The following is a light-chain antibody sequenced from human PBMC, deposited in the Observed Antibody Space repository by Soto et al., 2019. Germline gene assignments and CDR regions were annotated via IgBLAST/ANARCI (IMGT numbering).Light chain of an antibody. V-gene: IGKV3-20*01. Sequence: EIVLTQSPGTLSLSPGERATLSCRASQSVSSNYLAWYQQKPGQAPRLLIYDASSRATGIPDRVSGSGSGTDFTLTISRLAPEDFAVYYCHQYGSSPPTFGQGTKVEIK. CDR1: QSVSSNY. CDR3: HQYGSSPPT. J-gene: IGKJ1*01. CDR2: DAS.